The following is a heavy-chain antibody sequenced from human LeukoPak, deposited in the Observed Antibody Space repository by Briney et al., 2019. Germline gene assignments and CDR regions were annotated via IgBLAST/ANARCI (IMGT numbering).Heavy chain of an antibody. CDR1: GFTFSSYS. V-gene: IGHV3-48*01. CDR3: ATGGGFYYSH. CDR2: ISSSSSTI. Sequence: GGSLRLSCAASGFTFSSYSMNWVRQAPGKGLEWVSYISSSSSTIYYADSVKGRFTISKDNSKNTLYVQMDSLRVDDTAVYYCATGGGFYYSHWGQGTLVIVSS. D-gene: IGHD3-22*01. J-gene: IGHJ4*02.